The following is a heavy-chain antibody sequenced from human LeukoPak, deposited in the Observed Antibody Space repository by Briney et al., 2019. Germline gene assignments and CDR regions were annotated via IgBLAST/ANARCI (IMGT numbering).Heavy chain of an antibody. CDR1: GGSISSYY. D-gene: IGHD3-10*01. V-gene: IGHV4-4*07. Sequence: PSETLSLTCTVSGGSISSYYWSWIRQPAGKGLEWIGRIYTSGSTNYNPPLKSRVTMSVDTSKNQFSLKLSSVTAADTAVYYCARDRITMVRGVIITDDAFDIWGQGTMVTVSS. J-gene: IGHJ3*02. CDR3: ARDRITMVRGVIITDDAFDI. CDR2: IYTSGST.